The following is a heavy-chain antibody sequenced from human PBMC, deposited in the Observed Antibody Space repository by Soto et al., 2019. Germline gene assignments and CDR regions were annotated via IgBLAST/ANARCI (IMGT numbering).Heavy chain of an antibody. J-gene: IGHJ6*02. CDR3: ARGARDGYSRNYYGMDV. D-gene: IGHD5-18*01. Sequence: QVQLVQSGAEVKKPGSSVKVSCKASGGTFSSYAISWVRQAPGQGLEWMGGIIPIFGTANYAQKFQGRVTITADEATSTAYMELSSLRSEDTTVYYCARGARDGYSRNYYGMDVWGPWTTVTVSS. CDR1: GGTFSSYA. CDR2: IIPIFGTA. V-gene: IGHV1-69*01.